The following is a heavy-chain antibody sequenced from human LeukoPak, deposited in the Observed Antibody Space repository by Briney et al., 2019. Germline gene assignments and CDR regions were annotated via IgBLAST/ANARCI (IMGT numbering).Heavy chain of an antibody. D-gene: IGHD1-26*01. J-gene: IGHJ4*02. V-gene: IGHV3-20*04. CDR1: GFTFDDYG. Sequence: GGSLGLSCAASGFTFDDYGMSWVRQAPGKGLEWVSGINWNGGSTGYADSVKGRFTISRDNAKNSLYLQMNSLRAEDTALYYCARVKGVGATASFDYWGQGTLVTVSS. CDR2: INWNGGST. CDR3: ARVKGVGATASFDY.